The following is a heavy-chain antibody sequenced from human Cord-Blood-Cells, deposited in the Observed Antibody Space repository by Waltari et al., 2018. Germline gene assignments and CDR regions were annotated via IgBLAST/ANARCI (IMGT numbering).Heavy chain of an antibody. CDR3: ARRYSSSWFDY. Sequence: QVQLQQWGAGLLKPSETLSLTCAVYGGSFSGYYWSWIRQPPGKGLEWIGEINHSGSTNYNPSLKSRVTISVDTSKNQFSLKLSSVTAADTAVYYCARRYSSSWFDYWGQGTLVTVSS. J-gene: IGHJ4*02. D-gene: IGHD6-13*01. CDR2: INHSGST. V-gene: IGHV4-34*01. CDR1: GGSFSGYY.